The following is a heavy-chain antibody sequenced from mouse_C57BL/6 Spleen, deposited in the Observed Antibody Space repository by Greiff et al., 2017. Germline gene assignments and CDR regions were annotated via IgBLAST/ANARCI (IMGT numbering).Heavy chain of an antibody. V-gene: IGHV14-1*01. CDR2: IDPEDGDT. CDR3: TFHYCGSSSSPAY. J-gene: IGHJ3*01. Sequence: EVQLQQSGAELVRPGASVKLSCTASGFNIKDYYMHWVKQRPAQGLEWIGSIDPEDGDTEYAPKFQGKATMTADTSSNTAYLQLSSLTSEDAAVYYCTFHYCGSSSSPAYWGQGTLVTVSA. D-gene: IGHD1-1*01. CDR1: GFNIKDYY.